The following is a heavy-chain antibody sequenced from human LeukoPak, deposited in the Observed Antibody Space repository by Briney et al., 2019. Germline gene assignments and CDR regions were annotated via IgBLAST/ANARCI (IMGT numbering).Heavy chain of an antibody. J-gene: IGHJ6*03. D-gene: IGHD3-10*01. V-gene: IGHV1-69*05. Sequence: SVKVSXKASGGTFSSYAISWVRQAPGQGLEWMGGIIPIFGTANYAQKFQGRVTITTDESTSTAYMELSSLRSEDTAVYYCARRASSGSHGYYYYYYMDVWGKGTTVTVSS. CDR3: ARRASSGSHGYYYYYYMDV. CDR1: GGTFSSYA. CDR2: IIPIFGTA.